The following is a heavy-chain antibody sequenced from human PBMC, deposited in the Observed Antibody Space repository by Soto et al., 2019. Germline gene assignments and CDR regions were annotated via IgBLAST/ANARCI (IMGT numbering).Heavy chain of an antibody. Sequence: GESLKISCKGSGYSFTSYWIGWVRQMPGKGLEWMGIIYPGDSDTRYSPSFQGQVTISADKSISTAYLQWSSLKASDTAMYYCARLPPDIVVVVAAISFDYWGQGTLVTVSS. CDR2: IYPGDSDT. D-gene: IGHD2-15*01. CDR3: ARLPPDIVVVVAAISFDY. J-gene: IGHJ4*02. CDR1: GYSFTSYW. V-gene: IGHV5-51*01.